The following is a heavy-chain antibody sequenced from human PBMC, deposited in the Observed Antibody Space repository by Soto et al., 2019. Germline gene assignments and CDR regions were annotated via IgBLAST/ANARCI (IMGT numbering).Heavy chain of an antibody. CDR3: ARMYSSSPTYYFDY. D-gene: IGHD6-6*01. CDR1: GFTFSSYA. Sequence: GGALRLSCAASGFTFSSYAMHWVRQAPGKGLEWVAVISYDGSNKYYADSVKGRFTISRDNSKNTLYLQMNSLRAEDTAVYYCARMYSSSPTYYFDYWGQRPPVTVSS. J-gene: IGHJ4*02. V-gene: IGHV3-30-3*01. CDR2: ISYDGSNK.